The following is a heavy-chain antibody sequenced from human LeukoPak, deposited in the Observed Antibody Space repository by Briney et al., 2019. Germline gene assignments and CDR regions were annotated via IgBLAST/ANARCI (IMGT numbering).Heavy chain of an antibody. CDR1: GFTFSSYE. J-gene: IGHJ4*02. CDR3: ARAGSGYEDGFDY. Sequence: GGSLRLSCAASGFTFSSYEMNWVRQAPGKGLEWVSSISSSSSYIYYADSVKGRFTISRDNAKNSLYLQMNSLRAEDTAVYYCARAGSGYEDGFDYWGQGTLVTVSS. D-gene: IGHD5-12*01. V-gene: IGHV3-21*01. CDR2: ISSSSSYI.